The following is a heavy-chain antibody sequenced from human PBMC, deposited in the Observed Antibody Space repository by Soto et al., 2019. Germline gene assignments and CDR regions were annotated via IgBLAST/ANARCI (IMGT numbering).Heavy chain of an antibody. CDR2: IYYSGST. V-gene: IGHV4-39*01. Sequence: SETLSLTCTVSGVSISSSSYYWGWIRPPPGKGLEWIGSIYYSGSTYYNPSLKSRVTISVDTSKNQFSLKLSSVTAADTAVYYCARHPTYYDFWSGPPSYYYYMDVWGKGTTVTVSS. D-gene: IGHD3-3*01. CDR3: ARHPTYYDFWSGPPSYYYYMDV. CDR1: GVSISSSSYY. J-gene: IGHJ6*03.